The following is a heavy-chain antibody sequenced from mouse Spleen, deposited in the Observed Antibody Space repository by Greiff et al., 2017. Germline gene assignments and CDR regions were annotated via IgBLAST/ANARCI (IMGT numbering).Heavy chain of an antibody. CDR1: GFTFTDYY. J-gene: IGHJ2*01. CDR2: IRNKANGYTT. V-gene: IGHV7-3*01. CDR3: SRSLYDYYFDY. D-gene: IGHD2-3*01. Sequence: EVKLMESGGGLVQPGGSLSLSCAASGFTFTDYYMSWVRQPPGKALEWLGFIRNKANGYTTEYSASVKGRFTISRDNSQSILYLQMNALRAEDSATYYCSRSLYDYYFDYWGQGTTLTVSS.